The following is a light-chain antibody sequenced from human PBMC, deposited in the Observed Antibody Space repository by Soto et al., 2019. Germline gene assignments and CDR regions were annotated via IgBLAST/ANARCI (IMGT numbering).Light chain of an antibody. J-gene: IGKJ1*01. V-gene: IGKV3-20*01. CDR3: QQSYSSPLT. Sequence: EIVLTQSPGTLSLSPGERATLSCRASQSVSSSYLAWYQQKPGQAPRLLIYGASSRATGIPDRFSGSGSGTDFTLTISSLQPEDFATYSCQQSYSSPLTFAQGTKVDIK. CDR2: GAS. CDR1: QSVSSSY.